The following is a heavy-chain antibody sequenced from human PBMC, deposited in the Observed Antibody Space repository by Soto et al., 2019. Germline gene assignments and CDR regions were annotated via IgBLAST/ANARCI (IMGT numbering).Heavy chain of an antibody. Sequence: VQSGAEVKKPGASVKDSCKASGDTFISSGISWVRQAPGQGLEWMGWISGYKGDTNYAQKFQGRVTLTTDTSTSTAYMELRSLTPGDTAIYYCARIEYCSGGNCYSAFDIWGQGTLVTVSS. V-gene: IGHV1-18*01. CDR2: ISGYKGDT. CDR1: GDTFISSG. CDR3: ARIEYCSGGNCYSAFDI. J-gene: IGHJ3*02. D-gene: IGHD2-15*01.